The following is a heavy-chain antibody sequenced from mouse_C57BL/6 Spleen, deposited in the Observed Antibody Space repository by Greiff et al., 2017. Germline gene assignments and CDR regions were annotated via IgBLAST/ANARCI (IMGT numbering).Heavy chain of an antibody. J-gene: IGHJ2*01. Sequence: EVKLMESGGGLVKPGGSLKLSCAASGFTFSSYAMSWVRQTPEKGLEWVATISDGGSYTYYPDNVKGRFTISRDNAKNNLYLQMSHLKSEDTAMYYCARDGAYGSSYDYWGQGTTLTVSS. CDR2: ISDGGSYT. V-gene: IGHV5-4*01. D-gene: IGHD1-1*01. CDR1: GFTFSSYA. CDR3: ARDGAYGSSYDY.